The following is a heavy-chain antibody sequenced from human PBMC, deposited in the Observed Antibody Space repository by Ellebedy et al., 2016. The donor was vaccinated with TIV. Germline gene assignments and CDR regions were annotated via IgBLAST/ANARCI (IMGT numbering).Heavy chain of an antibody. CDR1: GFTFSSYV. CDR2: ISTSSGYI. CDR3: YGRADFDY. J-gene: IGHJ4*02. D-gene: IGHD4-17*01. Sequence: GESLKISXVTSGFTFSSYVMNWVRQAPGKGLEWVSFISTSSGYIYYADSVKGRFTISRDNAKNALFLQMNSLRTEDTAVYYCYGRADFDYWGQGTLVTVSS. V-gene: IGHV3-21*01.